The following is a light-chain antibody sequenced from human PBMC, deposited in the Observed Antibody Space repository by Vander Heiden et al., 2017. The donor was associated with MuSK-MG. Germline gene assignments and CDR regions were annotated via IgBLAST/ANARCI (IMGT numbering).Light chain of an antibody. V-gene: IGKV1-33*01. CDR2: DAS. Sequence: DIQMTQSPSSLSASVGDRVTITCQASQDISNSLNWYQQKPGKAPKLLIYDASNVETGVPSRFSGSGSGTDFTFTISSLQPEDFATYYCQQDDNLPITFGHGTKVDIK. CDR3: QQDDNLPIT. J-gene: IGKJ3*01. CDR1: QDISNS.